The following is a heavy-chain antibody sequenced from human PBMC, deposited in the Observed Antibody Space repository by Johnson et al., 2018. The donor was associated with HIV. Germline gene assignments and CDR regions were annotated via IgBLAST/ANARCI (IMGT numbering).Heavy chain of an antibody. V-gene: IGHV3-20*04. CDR3: ARVWYVHGSGSLIDAFDI. D-gene: IGHD3-10*01. CDR2: INWNGGST. J-gene: IGHJ3*02. CDR1: GFTFDDYG. Sequence: VQLVESGGGVVRPGGSLRLSCAASGFTFDDYGMSWVRQAPGKGLEWVSGINWNGGSTGSADSVKGRFTISRDTAKNSLYLQMNSRRDDDTAMYYCARVWYVHGSGSLIDAFDIWGQGTVVTVSS.